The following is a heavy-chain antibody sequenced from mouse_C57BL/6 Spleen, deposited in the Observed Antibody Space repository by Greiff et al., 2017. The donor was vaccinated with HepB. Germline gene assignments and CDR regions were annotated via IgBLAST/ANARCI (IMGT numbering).Heavy chain of an antibody. Sequence: EVQLVESGGGLVQPGGSLSLSCAASGFTFTDYYMSWVRQPPGKALEWLGFIRNKANGYTTEYSASVKGRFTISRDNSQSILYLQMNALRAEDSATYYCARSYDGYSFDYWGQGTTLTVSS. CDR3: ARSYDGYSFDY. D-gene: IGHD2-3*01. CDR1: GFTFTDYY. CDR2: IRNKANGYTT. V-gene: IGHV7-3*01. J-gene: IGHJ2*01.